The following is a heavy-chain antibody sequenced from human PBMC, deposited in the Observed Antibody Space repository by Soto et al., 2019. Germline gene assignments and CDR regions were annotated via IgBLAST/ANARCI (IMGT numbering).Heavy chain of an antibody. J-gene: IGHJ5*02. Sequence: GESLKISCKGSGYSFTSYWIGWVRQMPGKGLEWMGIIYPGDSDTRYSPSFQGQFTISADKSISTAYLQWSSLKASDTAMYYCAGARGHYDILTGYGGWFDPWGQGTLVTVSS. CDR1: GYSFTSYW. CDR2: IYPGDSDT. D-gene: IGHD3-9*01. V-gene: IGHV5-51*01. CDR3: AGARGHYDILTGYGGWFDP.